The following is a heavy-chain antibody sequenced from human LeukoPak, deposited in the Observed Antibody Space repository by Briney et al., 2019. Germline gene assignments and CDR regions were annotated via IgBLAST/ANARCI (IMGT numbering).Heavy chain of an antibody. CDR3: ARDLDDFWSGYFNLEDY. D-gene: IGHD3-3*01. J-gene: IGHJ4*02. V-gene: IGHV3-21*01. CDR2: ISSSSSYI. CDR1: GFTFSSYS. Sequence: PGGSLRLSCAASGFTFSSYSMNWVRQAPGKGLEWVSSISSSSSYIYYADSVKGRFTISRDNAKSSLYLQMNSLRAEDTAVYYCARDLDDFWSGYFNLEDYWGQGTLVTVSS.